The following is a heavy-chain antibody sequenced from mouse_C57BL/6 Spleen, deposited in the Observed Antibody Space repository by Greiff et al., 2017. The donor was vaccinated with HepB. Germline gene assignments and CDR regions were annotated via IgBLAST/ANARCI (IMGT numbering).Heavy chain of an antibody. V-gene: IGHV5-9-1*02. CDR1: GFTFSSYA. D-gene: IGHD1-1*01. Sequence: EVQVVESGEGLVKPGGSLKLSCAASGFTFSSYAMSWVRQTPEKRLEWVAYISSGGDYIYYADTVKGRFTISRDNARNTLYLQMSSLKSEDTAMYYCTREYYYGSSYWYFDVWGTGTTVTVSS. CDR2: ISSGGDYI. CDR3: TREYYYGSSYWYFDV. J-gene: IGHJ1*03.